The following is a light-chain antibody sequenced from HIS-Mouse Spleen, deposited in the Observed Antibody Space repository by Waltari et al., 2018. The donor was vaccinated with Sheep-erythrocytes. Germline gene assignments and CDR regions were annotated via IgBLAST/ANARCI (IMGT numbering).Light chain of an antibody. CDR2: QDS. Sequence: SYELTQPPSVSVAPGQTTSIPCPGDKLGDRYSCWYQQKPGQSLVLVIYQDSKRPSGIPERFSGSNSGNTATLTISGTQAMDEADYYCQAWDSSIVVFGGGTKLTVL. V-gene: IGLV3-1*01. J-gene: IGLJ2*01. CDR1: KLGDRY. CDR3: QAWDSSIVV.